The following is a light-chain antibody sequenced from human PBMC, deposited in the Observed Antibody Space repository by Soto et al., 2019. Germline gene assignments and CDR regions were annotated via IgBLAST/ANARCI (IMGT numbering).Light chain of an antibody. CDR3: QHSYSTVT. Sequence: DIQMTQSPSSLSASVGDRVTITCRASQSISSYLNWYQQKPGKAPKLLIYAASSLQSGVPSRFSGSGSGTDFTLTISSLQPEDVATYYCQHSYSTVTFGGGTKVEIK. CDR2: AAS. CDR1: QSISSY. V-gene: IGKV1-39*01. J-gene: IGKJ4*01.